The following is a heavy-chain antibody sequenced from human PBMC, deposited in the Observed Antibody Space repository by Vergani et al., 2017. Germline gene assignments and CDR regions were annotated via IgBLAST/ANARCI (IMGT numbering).Heavy chain of an antibody. Sequence: EVQLVESGGGLVKPGGSLRLSCAASGFTFSNAWMSWVRQAPGKGLEWVGRIRSKANSYATAYAASVKGRFTISRDDSKNTAYLQMNSLKTEDTAVYYCTRRYCSSTSCYYFDYWGQGTLVTVSS. V-gene: IGHV3-73*01. J-gene: IGHJ4*02. CDR1: GFTFSNAW. D-gene: IGHD2-2*01. CDR2: IRSKANSYAT. CDR3: TRRYCSSTSCYYFDY.